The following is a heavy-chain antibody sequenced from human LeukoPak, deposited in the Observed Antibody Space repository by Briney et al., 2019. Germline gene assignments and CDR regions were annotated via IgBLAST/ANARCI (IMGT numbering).Heavy chain of an antibody. CDR2: ISGNGGNT. J-gene: IGHJ3*02. CDR1: GFTFSSYA. Sequence: PGGSLRLSCSASGFTFSSYAMHWVRQAPGKGLEYVSAISGNGGNTYYADSLKGRFTISRDNSKSTLYLQMNSLRAEDTAVYYCARYSEPQFAFDIWGQGTMVTVSS. CDR3: ARYSEPQFAFDI. V-gene: IGHV3-64*04. D-gene: IGHD2-15*01.